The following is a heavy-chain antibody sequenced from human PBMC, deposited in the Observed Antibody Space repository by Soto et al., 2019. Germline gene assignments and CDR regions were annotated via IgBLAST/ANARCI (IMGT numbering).Heavy chain of an antibody. D-gene: IGHD3-10*01. J-gene: IGHJ4*02. CDR1: GGSFSGYY. CDR3: ARGPPYYYGSGSAFDY. V-gene: IGHV4-34*01. CDR2: INHSGST. Sequence: PSETLSLTCAGYGGSFSGYYWSWIRPPPGKGLEWIGEINHSGSTNYNPSLKSRVTISVDTSKNQFSLKLSSVTAADTAVYYCARGPPYYYGSGSAFDYWGQGTLVTVSS.